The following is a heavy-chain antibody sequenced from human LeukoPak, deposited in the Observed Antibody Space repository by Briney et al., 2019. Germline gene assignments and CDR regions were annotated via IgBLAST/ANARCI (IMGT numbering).Heavy chain of an antibody. CDR3: AVQRTLWQQVLDH. J-gene: IGHJ4*02. Sequence: SETLSLTCSVSGDSISYFYWSWIRQAAGKGLEWIGRFSTSGSTDYNASLESGVTITVDTSKHQLSLKVISVTAADTAVYYCAVQRTLWQQVLDHWGQGTLVTVSS. CDR1: GDSISYFY. D-gene: IGHD6-13*01. CDR2: FSTSGST. V-gene: IGHV4-4*07.